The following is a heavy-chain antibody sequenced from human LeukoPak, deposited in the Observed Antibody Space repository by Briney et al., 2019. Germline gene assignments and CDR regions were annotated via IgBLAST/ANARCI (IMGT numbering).Heavy chain of an antibody. V-gene: IGHV4-39*07. Sequence: SETLSLTCTVSGGSISSSSYYWGWIRQPPGEGLEWIGSIYYSGSTYYNPSLKSRVTISVDTSKNQFSLKLSSVTAADTAVYYCARDEGTATHNWFDPWAQGTLVTVSS. CDR2: IYYSGST. D-gene: IGHD6-25*01. J-gene: IGHJ5*02. CDR3: ARDEGTATHNWFDP. CDR1: GGSISSSSYY.